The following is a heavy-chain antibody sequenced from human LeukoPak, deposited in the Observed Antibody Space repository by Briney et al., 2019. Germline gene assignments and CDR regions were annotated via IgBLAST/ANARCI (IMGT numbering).Heavy chain of an antibody. V-gene: IGHV4-59*12. CDR1: GGSISSYY. D-gene: IGHD3-22*01. CDR2: IYYSGST. CDR3: ARGSSGYYYGEFDY. Sequence: KPSETLSLTCTVSGGSISSYYWSWIRQPPGKGLEWIGYIYYSGSTSYNPSLKSRVTISVDTSKNHFSLKLSSVTAADTAVYYCARGSSGYYYGEFDYWGPGTLVTVSS. J-gene: IGHJ4*02.